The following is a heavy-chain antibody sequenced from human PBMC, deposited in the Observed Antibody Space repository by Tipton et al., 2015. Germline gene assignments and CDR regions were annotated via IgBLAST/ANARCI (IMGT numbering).Heavy chain of an antibody. CDR1: GFTFRNYS. J-gene: IGHJ2*01. D-gene: IGHD2-21*02. V-gene: IGHV3-48*01. Sequence: SLRLSCVASGFTFRNYSMNWVRQAPGKGLECISFISSGGSTIYYADSQKGRFTFSRDNPKNTLYLQMDSLRADDTAVYYRARVGLVVVTPNWYFDLWGRGTLVIVSS. CDR3: ARVGLVVVTPNWYFDL. CDR2: ISSGGSTI.